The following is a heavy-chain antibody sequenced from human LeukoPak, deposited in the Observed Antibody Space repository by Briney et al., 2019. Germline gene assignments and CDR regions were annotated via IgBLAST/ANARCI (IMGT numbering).Heavy chain of an antibody. CDR1: GGTFSSYA. J-gene: IGHJ5*02. Sequence: GASVKVSCKASGGTFSSYAISWVRQAPGQGLEWMGRIIPILGIANYAQKFQGRVTITADKSTSTAYMELSSLSSEDTAVYYCAREPAGPPDYYDSSGYYHFPYNWFDPWGQGTLVTVSS. V-gene: IGHV1-69*04. D-gene: IGHD3-22*01. CDR2: IIPILGIA. CDR3: AREPAGPPDYYDSSGYYHFPYNWFDP.